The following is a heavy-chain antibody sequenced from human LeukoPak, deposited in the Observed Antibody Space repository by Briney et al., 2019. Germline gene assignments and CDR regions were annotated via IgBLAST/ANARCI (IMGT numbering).Heavy chain of an antibody. J-gene: IGHJ4*02. CDR3: ARDPAVAAKAHFDS. D-gene: IGHD4-23*01. CDR1: GYTFTGYF. Sequence: ASVKVSCKASGYTFTGYFMHWVRQAPGQGLEWMGWINPNSGGTHYAQKFQGRVTLTRDTSISTAYMELSRLISDDTAVYYCARDPAVAAKAHFDSWGQGTLVTVSS. V-gene: IGHV1-2*02. CDR2: INPNSGGT.